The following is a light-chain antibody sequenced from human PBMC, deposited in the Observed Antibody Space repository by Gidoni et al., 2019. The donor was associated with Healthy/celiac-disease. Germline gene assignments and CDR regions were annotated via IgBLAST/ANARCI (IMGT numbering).Light chain of an antibody. Sequence: EIELTQSPATLSLSPGERATLSCRASQSVSSYLAWYQQKPGQAPRLLIYDASNRATGIPARFSGSGSGTDFTLTISSLEPEDFAVYYCQQRSNWVFTFXPXTKVDIK. J-gene: IGKJ3*01. CDR1: QSVSSY. V-gene: IGKV3-11*01. CDR3: QQRSNWVFT. CDR2: DAS.